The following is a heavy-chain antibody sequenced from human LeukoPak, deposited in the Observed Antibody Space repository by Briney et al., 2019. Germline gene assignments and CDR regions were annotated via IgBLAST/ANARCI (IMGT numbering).Heavy chain of an antibody. CDR3: ARSRGKVIAIRFDY. CDR2: ISYSGST. D-gene: IGHD2-21*01. J-gene: IGHJ4*02. V-gene: IGHV4-59*08. Sequence: SETLSLTCTVSGGSISSYYWSWIRQPPEKGLEWIGYISYSGSTNYNPSLKSRVTISVDTSKNQFSLKLSSVTAADTAVYYCARSRGKVIAIRFDYWGQGTLVTVSS. CDR1: GGSISSYY.